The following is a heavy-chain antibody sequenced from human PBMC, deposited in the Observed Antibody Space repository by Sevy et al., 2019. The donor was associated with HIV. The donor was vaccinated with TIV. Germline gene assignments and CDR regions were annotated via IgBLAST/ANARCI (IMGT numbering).Heavy chain of an antibody. Sequence: ASVKVSCKVSGYTLTQLSMHWVRQAPGKGLEWMGTFDPEDDKTIYAQKFQGRVTMTEDKSTDTAYMELSSLRSEDTAMFYCATTKDYYHNSGYPFDYWGHGTLVTVSS. V-gene: IGHV1-24*01. CDR3: ATTKDYYHNSGYPFDY. D-gene: IGHD3-22*01. CDR2: FDPEDDKT. CDR1: GYTLTQLS. J-gene: IGHJ4*01.